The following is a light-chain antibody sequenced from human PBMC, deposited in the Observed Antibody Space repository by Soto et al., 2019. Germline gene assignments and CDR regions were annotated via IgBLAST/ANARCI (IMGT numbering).Light chain of an antibody. V-gene: IGKV1-9*01. CDR1: QGISRY. CDR2: DAS. Sequence: IQLTQSPSSLSASVGDSVTITCRASQGISRYLAWYQQKPGRAPNLLISDASRLQSGVPSRFSGSGSGTDFTLSITSLQPEDFATYYCQQLNTYPVTFGGGTKVDIK. CDR3: QQLNTYPVT. J-gene: IGKJ4*01.